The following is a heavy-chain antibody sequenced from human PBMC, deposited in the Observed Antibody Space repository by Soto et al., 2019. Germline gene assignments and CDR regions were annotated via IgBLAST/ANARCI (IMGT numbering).Heavy chain of an antibody. J-gene: IGHJ4*02. D-gene: IGHD2-15*01. Sequence: QLQESGPGLVKPSETLSLTCVVSGDSVTDYSWTWIRRPAGEGLEWLGIVYRSGATSYSPSLASRVTMSLDTSKNRFSLQLTSVTAADSAVYYCARVFYTESGGYPRPIFDSLVPGTLGSVSS. CDR3: ARVFYTESGGYPRPIFDS. CDR1: GDSVTDYS. V-gene: IGHV4-4*07. CDR2: VYRSGAT.